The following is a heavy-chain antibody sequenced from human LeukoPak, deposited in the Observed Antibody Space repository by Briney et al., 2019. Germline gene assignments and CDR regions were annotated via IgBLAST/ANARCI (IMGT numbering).Heavy chain of an antibody. CDR3: ARDHPAASGSDYYYGMAV. D-gene: IGHD5-12*01. Sequence: ASVTVSCKASGYTFTSYGFSWVRQAPGQVREWVGWICVYNGNTNYAQRLQGRVTMTTDTSTSTAYLELRSLRSDDTAVYYCARDHPAASGSDYYYGMAVWGKGTTVTVSS. V-gene: IGHV1-18*04. CDR1: GYTFTSYG. J-gene: IGHJ6*04. CDR2: ICVYNGNT.